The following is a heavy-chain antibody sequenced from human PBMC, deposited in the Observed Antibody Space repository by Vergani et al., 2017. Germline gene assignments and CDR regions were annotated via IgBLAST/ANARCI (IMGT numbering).Heavy chain of an antibody. V-gene: IGHV3-7*03. D-gene: IGHD2-2*01. CDR2: IKEDGTEK. CDR3: TRSLLYCISAGCFPLQFDS. J-gene: IGHJ4*02. CDR1: GFNVGHYW. Sequence: EVQLVESGGDFVQPGGSLTLSCAASGFNVGHYWMSWVRQAPGKGLEWVANIKEDGTEKYYLDSVKGRFTISRDIAVNSLYLQMNSLRVEDTAFYYCTRSLLYCISAGCFPLQFDSWGQGALVTVSS.